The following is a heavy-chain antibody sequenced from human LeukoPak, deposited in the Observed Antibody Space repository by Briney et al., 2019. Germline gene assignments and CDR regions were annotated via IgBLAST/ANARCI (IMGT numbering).Heavy chain of an antibody. CDR1: GPISSYY. D-gene: IGHD2-2*01. V-gene: IGHV4-4*09. CDR3: ARQKCTSASCLTKNAFNV. Sequence: PSETLSLTCTVSGPISSYYWSWFRRPPGKGLEGIGDIYTSGTTNYNPTLKRRVTISVDTSKNQFSLDLSSVAAADSAVYYCARQKCTSASCLTKNAFNVWGQGTMVTVSS. CDR2: IYTSGTT. J-gene: IGHJ3*01.